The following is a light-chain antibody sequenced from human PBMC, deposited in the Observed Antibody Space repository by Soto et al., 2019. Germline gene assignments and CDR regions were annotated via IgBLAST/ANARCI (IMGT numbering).Light chain of an antibody. Sequence: DIVMTQSPDSLAVSLGERATINCKSSQSLLSSSNNKNYLSWYQQKPGQAPKALIYWASTRESGVPDRFSGCGSGTDLTVTSSSLQAEDVAVYHCHQYHSRSLTVGGGIKVEIK. V-gene: IGKV4-1*01. CDR3: HQYHSRSLT. CDR1: QSLLSSSNNKNY. J-gene: IGKJ4*01. CDR2: WAS.